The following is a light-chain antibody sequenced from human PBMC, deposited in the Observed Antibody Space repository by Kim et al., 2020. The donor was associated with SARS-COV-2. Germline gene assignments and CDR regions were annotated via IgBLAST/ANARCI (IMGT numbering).Light chain of an antibody. Sequence: GPSVTISCTGTSSDVGGYSYVSWYQQHPGNAPKLMIYDVSKRPSGVPDRFSGSKSGNTASLTISGLQAEDEADYYCCSYAGSYTYVFGTGTKVTVL. J-gene: IGLJ1*01. CDR3: CSYAGSYTYV. CDR2: DVS. CDR1: SSDVGGYSY. V-gene: IGLV2-11*01.